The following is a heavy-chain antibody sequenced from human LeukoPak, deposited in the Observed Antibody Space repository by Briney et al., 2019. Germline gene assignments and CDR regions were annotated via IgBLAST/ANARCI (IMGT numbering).Heavy chain of an antibody. D-gene: IGHD3-10*01. J-gene: IGHJ3*02. CDR3: ADGILPPWFADLNGFDN. V-gene: IGHV3-23*01. CDR2: ISGSGGSP. Sequence: GGSLRLSCADSRFGFSNYAMSWVRQAPGKGLEWVSSISGSGGSPYYADSVKGRFTISRDNSKNTLYLQMDSLRAEDTAVYYCADGILPPWFADLNGFDNWGQGTMVTVSS. CDR1: RFGFSNYA.